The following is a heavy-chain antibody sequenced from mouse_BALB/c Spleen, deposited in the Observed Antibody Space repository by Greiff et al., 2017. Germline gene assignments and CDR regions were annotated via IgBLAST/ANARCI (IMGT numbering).Heavy chain of an antibody. CDR2: INRNGGST. CDR1: GFTFSSYG. D-gene: IGHD1-1*01. Sequence: VQLQQSGGGLVQPGGSLKLSCAASGFTFSSYGMSWVRQTPDKRLELVATINRNGGSTYYPDSVKGRFTISRDNAKNTLYLQMSSLKSEDTAMYYCARDYYGFAYWGQGTLVTVSA. CDR3: ARDYYGFAY. V-gene: IGHV5-6-3*01. J-gene: IGHJ3*01.